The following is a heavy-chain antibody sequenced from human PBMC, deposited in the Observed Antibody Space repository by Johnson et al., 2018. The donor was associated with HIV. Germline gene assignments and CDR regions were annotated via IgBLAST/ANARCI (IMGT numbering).Heavy chain of an antibody. Sequence: VQLVESGGGLVKPGGSLRLSCVASGFAFSSYGMHWVRQAPGKGLEWVTFIRYDGSNEYYGDSVKGRFTISRDNAKNTVYLQMNSLRVEDTAVYYCAKDMTAYYNFWSGYDQAFDIWGQGTMVTVSS. J-gene: IGHJ3*02. CDR2: IRYDGSNE. D-gene: IGHD3-3*01. V-gene: IGHV3-30*02. CDR1: GFAFSSYG. CDR3: AKDMTAYYNFWSGYDQAFDI.